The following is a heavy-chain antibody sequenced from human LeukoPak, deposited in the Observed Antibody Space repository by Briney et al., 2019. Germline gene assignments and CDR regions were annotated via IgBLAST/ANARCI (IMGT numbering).Heavy chain of an antibody. CDR3: TTETGYSFDY. J-gene: IGHJ4*02. V-gene: IGHV3-15*01. D-gene: IGHD3-9*01. Sequence: TSGGSLRLSSAGSGXTFSNACMSWVRQGPGKGLERVGRIKSKTDGGTIDYAAPVKGRFTISRDDSKSTLYLQMNSLKNEETAVYYCTTETGYSFDYWGQGTLVTVSS. CDR2: IKSKTDGGTI. CDR1: GXTFSNAC.